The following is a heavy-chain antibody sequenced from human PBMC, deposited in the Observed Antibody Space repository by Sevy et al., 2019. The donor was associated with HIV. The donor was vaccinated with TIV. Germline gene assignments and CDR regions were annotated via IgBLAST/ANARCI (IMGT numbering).Heavy chain of an antibody. J-gene: IGHJ4*02. CDR3: ARVGPGDYGDYDSY. D-gene: IGHD4-17*01. V-gene: IGHV4-31*03. CDR1: GGSISSGGYY. CDR2: IYYSGST. Sequence: SETQSLTCTVSGGSISSGGYYWSWIRQHPGKGLEWIGYIYYSGSTYYNPSLKSRVTISVDTSKNQFSLKLSSVTAADTAVYYCARVGPGDYGDYDSYWGQGTLVTVSS.